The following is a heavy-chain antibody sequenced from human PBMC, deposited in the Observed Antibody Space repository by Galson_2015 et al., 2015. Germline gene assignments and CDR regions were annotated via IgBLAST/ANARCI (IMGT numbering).Heavy chain of an antibody. CDR2: INAGNGNT. J-gene: IGHJ2*01. V-gene: IGHV1-3*01. CDR1: GYTFTSYA. D-gene: IGHD3-10*01. Sequence: SVKVSCKASGYTFTSYAMHWVRQAPGQRLEWMGWINAGNGNTKYSQKFQGRVTITRDTSASTAYMELSSLRSEDTAVYYCARDLRGNWYFDLWGRGTLVTVSS. CDR3: ARDLRGNWYFDL.